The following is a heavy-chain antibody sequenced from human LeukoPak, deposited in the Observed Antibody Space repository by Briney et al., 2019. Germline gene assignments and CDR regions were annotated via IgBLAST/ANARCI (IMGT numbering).Heavy chain of an antibody. J-gene: IGHJ6*03. V-gene: IGHV3-7*03. CDR3: ARGPRITLVRGGQWYHYMDV. CDR1: GFTFSTYW. Sequence: GGSLRLSCAASGFTFSTYWMTWVRQAPGKGLEWVANIKPDGSQIYYVDSVKGRFTISRDNAKNSLYLQMNSLRAEDTAVYYCARGPRITLVRGGQWYHYMDVWGRGTTVTISS. CDR2: IKPDGSQI. D-gene: IGHD3-10*01.